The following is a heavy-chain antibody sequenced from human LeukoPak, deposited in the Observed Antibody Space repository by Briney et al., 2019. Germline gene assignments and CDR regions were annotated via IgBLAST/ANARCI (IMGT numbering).Heavy chain of an antibody. Sequence: PGGSLRLSCVASGFTLSSYSMNWVRQAPGKGLEWVSVISSTSSYIRYADSVKGRFTISRDNSKNTLYLQMNSLRAEDTAVYYCAREAEMATTPGDYWGQGTLVTVSS. CDR2: ISSTSSYI. CDR3: AREAEMATTPGDY. CDR1: GFTLSSYS. D-gene: IGHD5-24*01. J-gene: IGHJ4*02. V-gene: IGHV3-21*04.